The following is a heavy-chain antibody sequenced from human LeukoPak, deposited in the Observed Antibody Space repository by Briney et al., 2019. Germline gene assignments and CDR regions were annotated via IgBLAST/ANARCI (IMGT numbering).Heavy chain of an antibody. Sequence: ASVKVSCKASGYTFSNYCMHWVRQAPGQGLEWMGILNPTYDIPIYAQTFEGRVTMTRDMSTSTVYMELTTLTSDDTAVYYCAKSNGYGLVDIWGQGTMVTVSS. V-gene: IGHV1-46*01. CDR2: LNPTYDIP. CDR3: AKSNGYGLVDI. J-gene: IGHJ3*02. D-gene: IGHD3-10*01. CDR1: GYTFSNYC.